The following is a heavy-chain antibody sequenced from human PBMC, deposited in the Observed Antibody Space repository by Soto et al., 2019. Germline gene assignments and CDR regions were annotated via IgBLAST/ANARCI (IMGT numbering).Heavy chain of an antibody. CDR1: GFAISRGYY. Sequence: SETLSLTCSVAGFAISRGYYWSWVRQPPGKGLEWIGSIYPSVSSYHNPSLETRVRLSIDTSKNQFTLNLTSVTAADTALYYCAREKVGTTFFDNWGRGIQVTVS. CDR2: IYPSVSS. CDR3: AREKVGTTFFDN. J-gene: IGHJ4*02. V-gene: IGHV4-38-2*02. D-gene: IGHD1-1*01.